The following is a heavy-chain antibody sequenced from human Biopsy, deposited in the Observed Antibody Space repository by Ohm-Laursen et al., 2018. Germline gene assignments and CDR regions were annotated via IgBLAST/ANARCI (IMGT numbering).Heavy chain of an antibody. J-gene: IGHJ4*02. Sequence: SDTLSLTCAVYGESFSGYYWTWIRQPPGKGLEWIGEINHSGSTDYNPSLKSRVTISVDTSRNQVSLTLNSVTAADTAVYYCARARIKTSGVLIPETYYFDSWGQGTLVTVSS. D-gene: IGHD3-3*01. CDR1: GESFSGYY. CDR2: INHSGST. CDR3: ARARIKTSGVLIPETYYFDS. V-gene: IGHV4-34*01.